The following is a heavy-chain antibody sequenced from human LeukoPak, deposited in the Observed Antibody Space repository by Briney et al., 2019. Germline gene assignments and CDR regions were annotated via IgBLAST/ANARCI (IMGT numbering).Heavy chain of an antibody. CDR1: GGSISSSSYY. D-gene: IGHD3-3*02. V-gene: IGHV4-39*01. Sequence: PSETLSLTCTVSGGSISSSSYYWGWIRQPPGKGLEWIGSIYYSGSTYYNPSLKSRVTISVDTSKNQFSLKLSSVTAADTAVYYCAKALGGIFGVVFVLWGQGTLVTVSS. J-gene: IGHJ4*02. CDR2: IYYSGST. CDR3: AKALGGIFGVVFVL.